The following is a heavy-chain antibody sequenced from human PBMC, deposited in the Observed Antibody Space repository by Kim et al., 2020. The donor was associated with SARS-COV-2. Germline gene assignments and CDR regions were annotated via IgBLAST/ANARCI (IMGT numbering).Heavy chain of an antibody. CDR2: INAGNGNT. V-gene: IGHV1-3*01. D-gene: IGHD2-21*02. Sequence: ASVKVSCKACGYTFTSYAMHWVRQAPGQRLEWMGWINAGNGNTKYSQKFQGRVTITRDTSASTAYMELSSLRSEDTAVYYCARDFAVVTAIEYFQHWGQGTLVTVSS. J-gene: IGHJ1*01. CDR3: ARDFAVVTAIEYFQH. CDR1: GYTFTSYA.